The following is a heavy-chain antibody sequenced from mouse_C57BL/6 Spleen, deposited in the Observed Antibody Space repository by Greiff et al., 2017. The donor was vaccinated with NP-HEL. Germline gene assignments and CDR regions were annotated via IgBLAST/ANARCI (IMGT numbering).Heavy chain of an antibody. J-gene: IGHJ3*01. D-gene: IGHD2-5*01. V-gene: IGHV1-64*01. CDR3: ARDSNFPWFAY. CDR2: IHPNSGST. Sequence: VQLQQSGAELVKPGASVKLSCKASGYTFTSYWMHWVKQRPGQGLEWIGMIHPNSGSTNYNEKFKSKATLTVDKSSSTAYMQLSSLTSEDSAVYYCARDSNFPWFAYWGQGTLVTVSA. CDR1: GYTFTSYW.